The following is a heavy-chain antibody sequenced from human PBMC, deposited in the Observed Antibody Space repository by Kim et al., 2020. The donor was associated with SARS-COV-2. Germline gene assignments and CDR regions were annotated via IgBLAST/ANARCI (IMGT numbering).Heavy chain of an antibody. CDR1: GFTFSSYS. D-gene: IGHD6-19*01. CDR2: ISSSSSYI. J-gene: IGHJ4*02. CDR3: ARAGWAGIAVAGTGYYFDY. V-gene: IGHV3-21*01. Sequence: GGSLRLSCAASGFTFSSYSMNWVRQAPGKGLEWVSSISSSSSYIYYADSVKGRFTISRDNAKNSLYLQMNSLRAEDTAVYYCARAGWAGIAVAGTGYYFDYWGQGTLVTVSS.